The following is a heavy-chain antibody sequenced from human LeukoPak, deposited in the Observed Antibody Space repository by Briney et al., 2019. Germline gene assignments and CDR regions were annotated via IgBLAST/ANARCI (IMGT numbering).Heavy chain of an antibody. CDR3: ARVQYNACDI. CDR1: GFTFSGFW. V-gene: IGHV3-7*04. Sequence: GGSLRLSCAASGFTFSGFWMRWVRQAPGKGLEWVATINQDGSDKHYVDSVTGRFTISKDNAKTSLYLQMNSLRAEDTAVYYCARVQYNACDIWGQGTMVTASS. CDR2: INQDGSDK. J-gene: IGHJ3*02. D-gene: IGHD5-24*01.